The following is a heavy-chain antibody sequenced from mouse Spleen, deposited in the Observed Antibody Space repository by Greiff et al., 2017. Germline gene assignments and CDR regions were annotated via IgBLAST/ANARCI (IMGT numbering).Heavy chain of an antibody. CDR3: ARKRNRYYYYAMDY. CDR2: IDPSDSYT. J-gene: IGHJ4*01. D-gene: IGHD2-14*01. CDR1: GYTFTSYW. V-gene: IGHV1-50*01. Sequence: QVQLQQPGAELVKPGASVKLSCKASGYTFTSYWMQWVKQRPGQGLEWIGEIDPSDSYTNYNQKFKGKATLTVDTSSSTAYMQLSSLTSEDSAVYYCARKRNRYYYYAMDYWGQGTSVTVSS.